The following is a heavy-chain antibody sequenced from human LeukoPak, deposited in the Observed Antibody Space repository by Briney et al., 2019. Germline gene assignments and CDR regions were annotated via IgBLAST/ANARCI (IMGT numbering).Heavy chain of an antibody. Sequence: SETLSLTCAVYGGSFSGYYWSWIRQPPGKGLEWIGEINHSGSTNYNPSLKSRVTISVDTSKNQFSLKLSSVTAADTAVYYCARGSTRGYYDSSGYYPRSRGYYYVDVWGKGTTVTVSS. CDR2: INHSGST. J-gene: IGHJ6*03. CDR1: GGSFSGYY. V-gene: IGHV4-34*01. D-gene: IGHD3-22*01. CDR3: ARGSTRGYYDSSGYYPRSRGYYYVDV.